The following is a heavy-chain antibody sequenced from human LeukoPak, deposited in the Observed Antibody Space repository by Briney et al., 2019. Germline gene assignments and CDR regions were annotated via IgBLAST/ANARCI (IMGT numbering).Heavy chain of an antibody. D-gene: IGHD6-6*01. J-gene: IGHJ4*02. Sequence: GGSLRLSCAASGFTFSSYAMHWVRQAPGKGLEWVAVISYDGSNKYYADSVKGRFTISRDNSKNTLYLQTNSLRAEDTAVYYCARDYSSSSTLDYWGQGTLVTVSS. CDR2: ISYDGSNK. V-gene: IGHV3-30-3*01. CDR3: ARDYSSSSTLDY. CDR1: GFTFSSYA.